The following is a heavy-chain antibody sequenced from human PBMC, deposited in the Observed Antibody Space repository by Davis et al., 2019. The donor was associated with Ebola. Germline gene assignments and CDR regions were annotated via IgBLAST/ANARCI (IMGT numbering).Heavy chain of an antibody. Sequence: MPSETLSLTCAVYGGSFSGYYWSWIRQPPGKGLEWIGEINHSGSTNYNPSLKSRVTISVDTSKNQFSLKLSSVTAADTAVYYCARGRRWLAVYARGNWFDPWGQGTLVTVSS. CDR2: INHSGST. J-gene: IGHJ5*02. V-gene: IGHV4-34*01. D-gene: IGHD2-8*02. CDR1: GGSFSGYY. CDR3: ARGRRWLAVYARGNWFDP.